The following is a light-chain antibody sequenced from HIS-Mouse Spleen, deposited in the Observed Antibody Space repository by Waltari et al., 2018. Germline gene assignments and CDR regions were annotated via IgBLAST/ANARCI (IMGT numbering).Light chain of an antibody. CDR2: GKN. Sequence: SSELTQDPAVSVALVQTVRITCQGDSLRSYYASWYQQKPGQAPVLVIYGKNHRPSGIPDRFSGSSSGNTASLTITGAQAEDEADYYCNSRDSSGNHVVFGGGTKLTVL. CDR3: NSRDSSGNHVV. V-gene: IGLV3-19*01. CDR1: SLRSYY. J-gene: IGLJ2*01.